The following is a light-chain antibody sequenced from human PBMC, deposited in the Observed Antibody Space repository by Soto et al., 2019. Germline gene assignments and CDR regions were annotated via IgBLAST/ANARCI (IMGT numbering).Light chain of an antibody. Sequence: TLFCGSSQSVSSNLAWYQQKPGQAPRLLIYGASTRATGIPARFRGVWSGTDGTRTSSGLSPLQLASYHGLQRRTSPRGTCAGGTKVDIK. CDR3: LQRRTSPRGT. V-gene: IGKV3-11*01. J-gene: IGKJ4*01. CDR1: QSVSSN. CDR2: GAS.